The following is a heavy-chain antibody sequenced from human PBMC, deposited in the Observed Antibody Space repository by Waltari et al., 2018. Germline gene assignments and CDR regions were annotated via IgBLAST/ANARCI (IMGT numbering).Heavy chain of an antibody. J-gene: IGHJ6*03. CDR1: GGSISSYY. D-gene: IGHD3-16*01. Sequence: QVQLQESGPGLVKPSETLSLTCTVSGGSISSYYWSWIRQPPGKGLEWIGYIYYSGSTNNNPSLKSRVTISVDTSKNQFSLKLSSVTAADTAVYYCARGGGKGNYYYMDVWGKGTTVTVSS. CDR2: IYYSGST. V-gene: IGHV4-59*01. CDR3: ARGGGKGNYYYMDV.